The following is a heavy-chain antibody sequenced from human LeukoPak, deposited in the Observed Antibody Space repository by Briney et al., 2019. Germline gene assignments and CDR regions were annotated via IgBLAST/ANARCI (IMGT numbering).Heavy chain of an antibody. CDR2: IYTSGST. D-gene: IGHD2-2*02. Sequence: PSQTLSLTCTVSGGSISSGSYYWSWIRQPAGKGLEWIGRIYTSGSTNYNPSLKSRVTISVDTSKNQFSLKLSSVTAADTAVYYCARRYCSSTSCYKGNAFDIWGHGTMVTVSS. V-gene: IGHV4-61*02. CDR1: GGSISSGSYY. CDR3: ARRYCSSTSCYKGNAFDI. J-gene: IGHJ3*02.